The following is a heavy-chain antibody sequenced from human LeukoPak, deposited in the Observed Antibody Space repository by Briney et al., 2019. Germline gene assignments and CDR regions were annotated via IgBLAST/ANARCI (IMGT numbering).Heavy chain of an antibody. CDR2: IYYSGST. CDR1: GGSISSYY. CDR3: ASSLGGYSYGYPLGY. D-gene: IGHD5-18*01. Sequence: SGPLPLPFTVSGGSISSYYWSWIRRPPGKGVEGIGYIYYSGSTNYNPSLKSRVTISVDTSKNQFSLKLSSVTAADTAVYYCASSLGGYSYGYPLGYWGQGTLVTVSS. V-gene: IGHV4-59*01. J-gene: IGHJ4*02.